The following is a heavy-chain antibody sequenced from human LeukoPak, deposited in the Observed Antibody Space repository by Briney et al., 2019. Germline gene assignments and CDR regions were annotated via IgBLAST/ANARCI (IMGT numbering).Heavy chain of an antibody. CDR2: IYHSGST. V-gene: IGHV4-4*02. D-gene: IGHD2-2*01. CDR3: ASTLVVPGEYYFDY. Sequence: SETLSLTCAVYGGSISSSNWWSWVRQPPRKGMEWIGEIYHSGSTDYNPSLKSRVTIPVDKSKNQFSLKLSSVTAADTAVYYCASTLVVPGEYYFDYWGQGTLVTVSS. CDR1: GGSISSSNW. J-gene: IGHJ4*02.